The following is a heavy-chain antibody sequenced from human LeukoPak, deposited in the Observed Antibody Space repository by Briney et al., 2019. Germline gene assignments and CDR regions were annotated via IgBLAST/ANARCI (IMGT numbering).Heavy chain of an antibody. CDR2: ISGSGGST. J-gene: IGHJ4*02. CDR1: GFTFSSYA. V-gene: IGHV3-23*01. D-gene: IGHD6-13*01. CDR3: AKSLWQQLVQRATLDY. Sequence: GGSLRLSCAASGFTFSSYAMSWVRQAPGKGLEWVSAISGSGGSTYYADSVKGRFTISRDNSKNTLYLQMNSLRAEDTAVYYCAKSLWQQLVQRATLDYWGQGTLVTVSS.